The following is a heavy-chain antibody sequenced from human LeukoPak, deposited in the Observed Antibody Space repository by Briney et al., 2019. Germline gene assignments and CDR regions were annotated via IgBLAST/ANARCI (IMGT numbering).Heavy chain of an antibody. CDR3: AREQCSGGSCYSDY. Sequence: GGSLRLSCAASGFTFSSYWMSWVRQAPGKGLEWVANIKQDGSEKYYVDSVKGRFTISRDNAKNSLYLQMNSLRAEDTAVYYRAREQCSGGSCYSDYWGQGTLVTVSS. D-gene: IGHD2-15*01. V-gene: IGHV3-7*01. J-gene: IGHJ4*02. CDR2: IKQDGSEK. CDR1: GFTFSSYW.